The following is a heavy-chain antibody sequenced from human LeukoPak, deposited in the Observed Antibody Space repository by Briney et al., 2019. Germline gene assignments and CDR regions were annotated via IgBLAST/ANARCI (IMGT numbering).Heavy chain of an antibody. V-gene: IGHV3-48*01. CDR1: GFTFSSYS. CDR2: ISSSSSTI. J-gene: IGHJ1*01. Sequence: GVSLRHSCAASGFTFSSYSMNRVRQAPGKGLEWVSYISSSSSTIYYADSVKGRFTISRDNSKNTLYLQMNSLRAEDTALYYCAKKVVVGATSPYSDFQDWGQGTLVTVSS. CDR3: AKKVVVGATSPYSDFQD. D-gene: IGHD1-26*01.